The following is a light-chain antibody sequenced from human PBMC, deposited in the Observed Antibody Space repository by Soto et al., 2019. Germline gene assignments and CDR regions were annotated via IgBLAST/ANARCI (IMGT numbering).Light chain of an antibody. Sequence: DIQMTPSPSSLSASVGDRVTITCRASQTISNYLNWYQEKPGKAPKLLIYAASNLQSGVPSRFSGSGSGTDFTLTITNLQPEDFATYYCQKTYSTPFTFGPGTNVDVK. CDR1: QTISNY. J-gene: IGKJ3*01. CDR3: QKTYSTPFT. V-gene: IGKV1-39*01. CDR2: AAS.